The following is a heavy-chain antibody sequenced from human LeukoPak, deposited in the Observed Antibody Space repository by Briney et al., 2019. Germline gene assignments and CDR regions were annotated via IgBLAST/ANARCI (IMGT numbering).Heavy chain of an antibody. V-gene: IGHV4-4*09. J-gene: IGHJ4*02. D-gene: IGHD2-15*01. CDR2: IHASGTT. CDR1: GGSISSGY. Sequence: SETLSLTCTVSGGSISSGYWSWIRQPPGKGLELVGYIHASGTTNYSPSPKSRVTISVDSSKNPLSLKLSSVTAADTAVYYCARHMICGGGNCYGAALDYWGQGTLVTVSS. CDR3: ARHMICGGGNCYGAALDY.